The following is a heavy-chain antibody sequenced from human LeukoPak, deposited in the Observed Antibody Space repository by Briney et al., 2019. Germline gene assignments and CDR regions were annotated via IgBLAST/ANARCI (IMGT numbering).Heavy chain of an antibody. V-gene: IGHV4-39*01. CDR2: IYYSGTT. J-gene: IGHJ4*02. D-gene: IGHD3-22*01. CDR3: ARRGPNYYDSSGPDY. Sequence: PETLSLTCTVSGGSISSSSYYWDWIRQPPGKGLEWIGSIYYSGTTYYNPSLKSRVTISVDTSKNQFSLKLSSVTAADTAVYYCARRGPNYYDSSGPDYWGQGTLVTVSS. CDR1: GGSISSSSYY.